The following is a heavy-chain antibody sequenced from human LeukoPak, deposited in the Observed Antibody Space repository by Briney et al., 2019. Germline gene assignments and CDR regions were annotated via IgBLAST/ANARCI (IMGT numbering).Heavy chain of an antibody. D-gene: IGHD6-13*01. V-gene: IGHV3-73*01. CDR2: IKSKANSYAT. CDR3: ARDSRYSSSWYHLGYYYYMDV. J-gene: IGHJ6*03. Sequence: PGGSLKLSCAASGFIFSGSDMHWVRQASGKGLEWVGRIKSKANSYATAYAASVRGRFTISRDDSKNTAYLQMNSLRAEDTAVYYCARDSRYSSSWYHLGYYYYMDVWGKGTTVTVSS. CDR1: GFIFSGSD.